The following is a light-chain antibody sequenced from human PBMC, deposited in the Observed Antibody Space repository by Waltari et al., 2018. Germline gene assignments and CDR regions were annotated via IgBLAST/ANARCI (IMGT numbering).Light chain of an antibody. Sequence: DIQLTQSPSFLSASVGDRVTITCRASQGISSYLAWYQQKPGKAPKLLIYAASTLRSGVPSRFSGSGSGTEFSLTITSLQPEDFATYSCQQLDSYPLTFGGGTKEEIK. CDR3: QQLDSYPLT. V-gene: IGKV1-9*01. CDR2: AAS. J-gene: IGKJ4*01. CDR1: QGISSY.